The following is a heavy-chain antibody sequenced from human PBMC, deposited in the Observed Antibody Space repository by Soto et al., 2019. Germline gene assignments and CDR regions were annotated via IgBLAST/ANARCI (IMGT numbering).Heavy chain of an antibody. CDR2: ISAYNGNT. Sequence: ASVKVSCKASGYTFTSYGISWVRQAPGQGLEWMGWISAYNGNTNYAQKLQGRVTMTTDTSTSTAYMELRSLRSDDTAVYYCARVGDIVLKESSNSWFDPWGQGTLVTVSS. CDR3: ARVGDIVLKESSNSWFDP. J-gene: IGHJ5*02. D-gene: IGHD2-8*01. CDR1: GYTFTSYG. V-gene: IGHV1-18*01.